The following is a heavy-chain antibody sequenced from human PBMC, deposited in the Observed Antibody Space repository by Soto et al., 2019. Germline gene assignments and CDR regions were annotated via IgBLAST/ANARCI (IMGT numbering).Heavy chain of an antibody. CDR2: ISGSGGST. Sequence: GSLRLSCAASGFTFSSYAMSWVRQAPGKGLEWVSAISGSGGSTYYADSVKGRFTISRDNSKNTLYLQMNSLRAEDTAVYYCAMGEYCSSTSCYRYYYYYGMDVWGQGTTVTVSS. V-gene: IGHV3-23*01. D-gene: IGHD2-2*02. CDR3: AMGEYCSSTSCYRYYYYYGMDV. CDR1: GFTFSSYA. J-gene: IGHJ6*02.